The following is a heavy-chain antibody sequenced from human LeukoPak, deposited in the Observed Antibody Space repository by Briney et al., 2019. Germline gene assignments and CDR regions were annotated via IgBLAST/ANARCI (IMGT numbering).Heavy chain of an antibody. CDR2: INHSGST. CDR1: GGSFSGYY. Sequence: SETLSLTCAVYGGSFSGYYWSWIRQPPGKGLEWIGEINHSGSTNYNPSLKSRVTISVDTSKNQFSLKLSSVTAADTAVYYCARGEIAAAGKNFDYWGQGTLVTVSS. CDR3: ARGEIAAAGKNFDY. J-gene: IGHJ4*02. V-gene: IGHV4-34*01. D-gene: IGHD6-13*01.